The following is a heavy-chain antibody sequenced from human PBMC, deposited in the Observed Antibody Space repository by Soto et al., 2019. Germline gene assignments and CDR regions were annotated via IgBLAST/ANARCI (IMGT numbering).Heavy chain of an antibody. CDR3: AKDRGGGFDY. V-gene: IGHV3-23*01. CDR2: LSDSGSRT. Sequence: GGSLRLSCAASGFTFSGYDMNWVRQAPGKGLEWVSSLSDSGSRTYYADSVRGRFTVSRDNSKNTLYLQMNSLRPEDTAIYYCAKDRGGGFDYWDPGSLVTVSS. CDR1: GFTFSGYD. J-gene: IGHJ4*02. D-gene: IGHD2-15*01.